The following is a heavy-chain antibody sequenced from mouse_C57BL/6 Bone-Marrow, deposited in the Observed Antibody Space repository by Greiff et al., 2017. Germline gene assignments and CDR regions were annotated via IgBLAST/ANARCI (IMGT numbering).Heavy chain of an antibody. J-gene: IGHJ4*01. CDR3: TRVTLRGAMDY. CDR2: ISSGGDYI. V-gene: IGHV5-9-1*02. D-gene: IGHD1-1*01. Sequence: EVKLQESGEGLVKPGGSLKLSCAASGFTFSSYAMSWVRQTPEKRLEWVAYISSGGDYIYYADTVKGRFTISRDNARNTLYLQMSSLKSEDTAMYYCTRVTLRGAMDYWGQGTSVTVSS. CDR1: GFTFSSYA.